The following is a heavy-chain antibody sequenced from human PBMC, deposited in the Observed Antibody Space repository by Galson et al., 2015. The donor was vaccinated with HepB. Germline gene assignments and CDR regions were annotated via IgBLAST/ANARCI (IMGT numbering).Heavy chain of an antibody. Sequence: SLRLSCAASDFTFSNYWMNWVRQAPGKGLEWVANINPDGSEKYYVASLKGRFTISRDNAKNSLYLQMDSLRAEDTAVYYCARRISLVRGIITRPDYSYGMDVWGQGTAVTVAS. D-gene: IGHD3-10*01. V-gene: IGHV3-7*03. CDR1: DFTFSNYW. CDR2: INPDGSEK. CDR3: ARRISLVRGIITRPDYSYGMDV. J-gene: IGHJ6*02.